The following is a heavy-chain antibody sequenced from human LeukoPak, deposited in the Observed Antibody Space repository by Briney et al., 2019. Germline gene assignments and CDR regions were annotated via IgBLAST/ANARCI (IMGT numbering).Heavy chain of an antibody. CDR1: GITFSSYN. Sequence: SGGSLRLSCAASGITFSSYNMNWVRQAPGQGLEWVSSISSSSSYIYYADSVKGRFTISRDNAKNSLYLQMNSLRAEDTAVYYCARDLGYCSGGSCSGFYFWGQGTLVTVSS. V-gene: IGHV3-21*06. CDR2: ISSSSSYI. D-gene: IGHD2-15*01. J-gene: IGHJ4*02. CDR3: ARDLGYCSGGSCSGFYF.